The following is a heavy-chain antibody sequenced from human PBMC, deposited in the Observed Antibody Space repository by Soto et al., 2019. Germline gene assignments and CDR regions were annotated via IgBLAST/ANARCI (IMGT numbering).Heavy chain of an antibody. CDR3: TRGGLEPFDF. CDR1: GVTLGKYC. V-gene: IGHV3-74*01. J-gene: IGHJ4*02. CDR2: XNXYXTXI. D-gene: IGHD1-1*01. Sequence: AGGSLILSCAASGVTLGKYCMHWVRQAPGKGXVWVXLXNXYXTXIXXXXSVKGRFTISRDNAKNTLYLQMNSLKVEDTAVYYCTRGGLEPFDFWGQGALVTVSS.